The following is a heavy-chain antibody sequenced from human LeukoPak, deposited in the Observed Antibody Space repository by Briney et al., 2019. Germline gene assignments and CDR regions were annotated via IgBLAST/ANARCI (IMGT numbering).Heavy chain of an antibody. D-gene: IGHD5-18*01. V-gene: IGHV3-23*01. CDR3: AKDPYTAMAPYYFDY. J-gene: IGHJ4*02. CDR1: GFTVSSNY. Sequence: QAGGSLRLSCAASGFTVSSNYMSWVRQAPGKGLEWVSAISGSGGSTYYADSVKGRFTISRDNSKNTLYLQMNSLRAEDTAVYYCAKDPYTAMAPYYFDYWGQGTLVTVSS. CDR2: ISGSGGST.